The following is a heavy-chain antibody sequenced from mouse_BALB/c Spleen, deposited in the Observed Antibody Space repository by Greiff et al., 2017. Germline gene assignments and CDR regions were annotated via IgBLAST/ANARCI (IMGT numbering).Heavy chain of an antibody. CDR1: GYNFTSYW. CDR2: IYPGSGST. CDR3: ARANFDMDY. J-gene: IGHJ4*01. V-gene: IGHV1-55*01. Sequence: QVQLKQPGAELVKPGTSVKLSCKASGYNFTSYWINWVKLRPGQGLEWIGDIYPGSGSTNYNEKFKSKATLTVDTSSSTAYMQLSSLASEDSALYYCARANFDMDYWGQGTSVTVSS.